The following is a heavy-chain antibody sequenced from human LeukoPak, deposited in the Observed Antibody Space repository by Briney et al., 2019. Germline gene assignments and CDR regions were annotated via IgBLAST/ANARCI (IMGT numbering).Heavy chain of an antibody. CDR3: ARYGLGDTFDI. V-gene: IGHV3-7*01. CDR1: GFTSSSYS. CDR2: IYQDGSET. D-gene: IGHD4-17*01. Sequence: GGSLRLSCAASGFTSSSYSMSWVRQAPGKGLEWVANIYQDGSETRYLDSVKGRFTIFRDNTQSSLSLQMNSLRAEDTAVYYCARYGLGDTFDIWGQGTVVTVSS. J-gene: IGHJ3*02.